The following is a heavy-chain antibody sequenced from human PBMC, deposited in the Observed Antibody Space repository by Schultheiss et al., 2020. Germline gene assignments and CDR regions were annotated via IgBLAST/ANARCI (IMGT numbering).Heavy chain of an antibody. V-gene: IGHV4-39*01. D-gene: IGHD3-10*01. Sequence: SETLSLTCTVSGGSISSSSYYWGWIRQPPGKGLEWIGSIYYSGSTYYNPSLKSRVTISVDTSKNQFSLKLSSVTAADTAVYYCARHAVAGSGRWFDPWGQGTLVTGSS. CDR3: ARHAVAGSGRWFDP. CDR1: GGSISSSSYY. J-gene: IGHJ5*02. CDR2: IYYSGST.